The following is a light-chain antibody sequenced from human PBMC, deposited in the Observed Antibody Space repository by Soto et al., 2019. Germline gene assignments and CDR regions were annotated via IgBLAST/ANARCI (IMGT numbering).Light chain of an antibody. CDR1: QSVLCSSKNKNY. CDR3: QQYFSTPSYT. J-gene: IGKJ2*01. V-gene: IGKV4-1*01. CDR2: WAS. Sequence: DIVMTQSPDSLAVSLGERATINCKSSQSVLCSSKNKNYLAWYQQKPGQPPKLLIYWASTRESGVPDRFSGSGSGTDFTLTISSLQAEDVAVYYCQQYFSTPSYTFGQGTKVEIK.